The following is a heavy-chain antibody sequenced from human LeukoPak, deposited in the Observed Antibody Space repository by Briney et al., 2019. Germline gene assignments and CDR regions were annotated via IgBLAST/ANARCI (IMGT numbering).Heavy chain of an antibody. CDR2: ISGSGGST. CDR3: AASPESIAVAG. CDR1: GFTFSSYA. Sequence: GGSLRLSCAASGFTFSSYAMSWAREAPGKGLEWVSAISGSGGSTYYADSVKGRFTISRDNSKNTLYLQMNSLRAEGTAVYYCAASPESIAVAGWGQGTLATVSS. J-gene: IGHJ4*02. V-gene: IGHV3-23*01. D-gene: IGHD6-19*01.